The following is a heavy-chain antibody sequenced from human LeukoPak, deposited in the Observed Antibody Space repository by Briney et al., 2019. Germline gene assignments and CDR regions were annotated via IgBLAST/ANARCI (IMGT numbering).Heavy chain of an antibody. J-gene: IGHJ6*02. CDR1: GGSISSYY. D-gene: IGHD5-12*01. CDR3: ARATNGMDV. V-gene: IGHV4-59*01. CDR2: IYYSGST. Sequence: KASETLSLTCTVSGGSISSYYWSWIRQPPGKGLEWIGYIYYSGSTNYNPSLKSRVTISVDTSKNQFSLKLSSVTAADTAAYYCARATNGMDVWGQGTTVTVSS.